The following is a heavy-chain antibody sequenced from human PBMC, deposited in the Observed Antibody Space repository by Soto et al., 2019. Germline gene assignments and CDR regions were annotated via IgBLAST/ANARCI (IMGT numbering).Heavy chain of an antibody. Sequence: LVESGGGLVKPGGSLRLSCAASGFTFYNYNMNWVRQAPGKGLEWVSSISSNSDYIWYADSVEGRFTVSRDNAKNSLFLQMNVLRDEDTAVYYCARDTFTYSRGFMRGRYSGLDVWGQGTTVTVS. V-gene: IGHV3-21*01. CDR1: GFTFYNYN. D-gene: IGHD3-10*01. J-gene: IGHJ6*02. CDR3: ARDTFTYSRGFMRGRYSGLDV. CDR2: ISSNSDYI.